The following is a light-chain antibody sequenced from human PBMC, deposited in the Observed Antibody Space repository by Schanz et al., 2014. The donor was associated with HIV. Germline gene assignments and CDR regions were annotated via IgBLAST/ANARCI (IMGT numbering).Light chain of an antibody. J-gene: IGLJ3*02. V-gene: IGLV2-11*01. CDR2: GVN. CDR1: SSDVGGYNY. Sequence: QSALTQPASVSGSLGQSITISCTGTSSDVGGYNYVSWYQQHPGRAPRLLIYGVNGRPSGVPDRFSGSKSGNTASLTISGLQAEDEADYYCCSYAGSYTFVVFGGGTKPTVL. CDR3: CSYAGSYTFVV.